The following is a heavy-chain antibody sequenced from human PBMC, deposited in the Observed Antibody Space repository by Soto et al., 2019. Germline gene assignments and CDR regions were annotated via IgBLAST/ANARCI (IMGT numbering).Heavy chain of an antibody. CDR2: IYWDDDK. CDR3: AHSVSRFLEWLGQEAEYFQH. CDR1: GFSLSTSGVG. Sequence: QITLKESGPTLVKPTQTLTLTCTFSGFSLSTSGVGVGWIRQPPGKALEWLALIYWDDDKRYSPSLKSRLTTTEDPSKNQVVLTMTNIDPVDTATYDCAHSVSRFLEWLGQEAEYFQHWGQGTLVTVSS. J-gene: IGHJ1*01. V-gene: IGHV2-5*02. D-gene: IGHD3-3*01.